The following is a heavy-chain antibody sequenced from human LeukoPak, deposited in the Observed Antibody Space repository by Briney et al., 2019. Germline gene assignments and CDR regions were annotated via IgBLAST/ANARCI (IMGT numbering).Heavy chain of an antibody. V-gene: IGHV3-23*01. J-gene: IGHJ4*02. D-gene: IGHD4-17*01. CDR1: RFTFSTYA. CDR3: AKDVYGDYGGLDY. Sequence: AGGSLRLSCAVSRFTFSTYAMSWVRQAPGQGLEWVSAISANGADKYYADSVKGRFTISRDNSKNTLFLQMTSLRAEDTAVYYCAKDVYGDYGGLDYWGQGALVTVSS. CDR2: ISANGADK.